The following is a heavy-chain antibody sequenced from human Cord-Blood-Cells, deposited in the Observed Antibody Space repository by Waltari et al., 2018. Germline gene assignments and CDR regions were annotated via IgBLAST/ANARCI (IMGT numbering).Heavy chain of an antibody. V-gene: IGHV1-58*01. D-gene: IGHD2-21*02. CDR1: GFTFTNSA. Sequence: QMQLVQSGPEVKKPGTSVKVSCKASGFTFTNSAVQWVRQARGQRLEWIGWIVVGSGNTNYAQKFQERVTITRDMSTSTAYMELSSLRSEDTAVYYCAASEVVTAMNAFDIWGQGTMVTVSS. J-gene: IGHJ3*02. CDR3: AASEVVTAMNAFDI. CDR2: IVVGSGNT.